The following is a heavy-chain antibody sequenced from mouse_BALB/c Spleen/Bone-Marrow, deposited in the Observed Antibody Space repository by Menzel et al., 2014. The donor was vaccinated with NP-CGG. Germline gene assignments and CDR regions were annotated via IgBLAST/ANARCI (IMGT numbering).Heavy chain of an antibody. V-gene: IGHV1S56*01. Sequence: QVHVKQSGPELVKPGASVRISCKASGYTLTSYYIHWVKQRPGQGLEWIGWIYLGNVNTKYNEKFKGKATLTADKSSSTAYMQLSSLTSEDSAVYFCARQGSSGFYAMDYWGQGTSVTVSS. D-gene: IGHD3-1*01. J-gene: IGHJ4*01. CDR3: ARQGSSGFYAMDY. CDR1: GYTLTSYY. CDR2: IYLGNVNT.